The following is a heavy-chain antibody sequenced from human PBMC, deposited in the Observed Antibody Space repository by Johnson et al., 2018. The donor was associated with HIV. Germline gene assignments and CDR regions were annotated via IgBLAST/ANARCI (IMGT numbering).Heavy chain of an antibody. CDR2: ISYDGSNK. V-gene: IGHV3-30*04. CDR1: GFSFSSFS. CDR3: AKAGAVDGSGKDTFDN. J-gene: IGHJ3*02. Sequence: VQLVESGGGLVQPGGSLRLSCAASGFSFSSFSMHWVRQAPGKGLEWVAVISYDGSNKYYADSVKGRFTISRDNSKNTLYLQFNSLSAKDTAVYYCAKAGAVDGSGKDTFDNWGQGTMVTVSS. D-gene: IGHD6-19*01.